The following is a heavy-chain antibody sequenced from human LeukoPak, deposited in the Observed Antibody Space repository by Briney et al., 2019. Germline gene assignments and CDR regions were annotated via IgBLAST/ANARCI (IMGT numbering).Heavy chain of an antibody. CDR2: IYYSGST. CDR3: ARDRGKGLYSSGRAV. Sequence: SETLSLTCTVSGGSISSYYWSWIRQPPGKGLEWIGYIYYSGSTNYNPSLKSRVTISVDTSKNQFSLKLSSVTAADTAVYYCARDRGKGLYSSGRAVGAKGTRVTVS. CDR1: GGSISSYY. J-gene: IGHJ6*04. V-gene: IGHV4-59*01. D-gene: IGHD3-16*01.